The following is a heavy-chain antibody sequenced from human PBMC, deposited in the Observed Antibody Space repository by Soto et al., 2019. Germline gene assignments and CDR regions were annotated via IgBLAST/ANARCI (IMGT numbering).Heavy chain of an antibody. CDR1: GYTFTSYA. CDR3: ARSVPPAGY. V-gene: IGHV1-18*01. Sequence: QVQLVQSGAEVKKPGASVKVSCKASGYTFTSYAISWVRQAPGQGLEWMGWISAYNGNTNYAQTLQGRVTMTTDTSTTTAYRELRSLRSDDTAGYYCARSVPPAGYWGQGTLVTVSS. CDR2: ISAYNGNT. J-gene: IGHJ4*02.